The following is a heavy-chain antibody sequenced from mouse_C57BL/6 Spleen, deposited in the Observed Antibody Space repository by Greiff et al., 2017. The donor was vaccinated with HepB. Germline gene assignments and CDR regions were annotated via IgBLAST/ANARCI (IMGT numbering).Heavy chain of an antibody. CDR2: IWTGGGT. Sequence: VQLKESGPGLVAPSQSLSITCTVSGFSLTSYAISWVRQPPGKGLEWLGVIWTGGGTNYNSALKSRLSISKDNSKSQVFLKMNSLQTDDTARYYCARKRGYYYGSSSYYYAMDYWGQGTSVTVSS. CDR1: GFSLTSYA. CDR3: ARKRGYYYGSSSYYYAMDY. J-gene: IGHJ4*01. D-gene: IGHD1-1*01. V-gene: IGHV2-9-1*01.